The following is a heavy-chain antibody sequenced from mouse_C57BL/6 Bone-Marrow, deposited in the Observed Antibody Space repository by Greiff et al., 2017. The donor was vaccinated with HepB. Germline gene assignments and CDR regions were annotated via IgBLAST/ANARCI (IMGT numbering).Heavy chain of an antibody. CDR2: INPSSGYT. CDR3: ATSFTTVVANFDY. V-gene: IGHV1-7*01. CDR1: GYTFTSYW. J-gene: IGHJ2*01. Sequence: QVQLQQSGAELAKPGASVKLSCKASGYTFTSYWMHWVKQRPGQGLEWIGYINPSSGYTKYNQKFKDKATLTADKSSSTAYMQLSSLTYEDSAVYYCATSFTTVVANFDYWGQGTTLTVSS. D-gene: IGHD1-1*01.